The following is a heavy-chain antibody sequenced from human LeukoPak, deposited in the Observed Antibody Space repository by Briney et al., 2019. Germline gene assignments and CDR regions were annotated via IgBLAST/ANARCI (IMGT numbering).Heavy chain of an antibody. CDR3: ARSLTYYYDSSGYRDLAFDI. CDR1: GGSISSYY. CDR2: IYTSGST. V-gene: IGHV4-4*07. Sequence: SETLSLTCTVSGGSISSYYWSWIRQPAGKGLEWIGRIYTSGSTNYNPFLKSRVTMSVDTSKNQFSLKLSSVTAADTAVYYCARSLTYYYDSSGYRDLAFDIWGQGTMVTVSS. D-gene: IGHD3-22*01. J-gene: IGHJ3*02.